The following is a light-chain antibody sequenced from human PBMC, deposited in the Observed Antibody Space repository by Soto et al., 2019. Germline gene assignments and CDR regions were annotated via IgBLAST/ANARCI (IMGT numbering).Light chain of an antibody. J-gene: IGKJ2*01. CDR3: QQYDNLPSYT. CDR1: QDISNY. Sequence: DIQMTQSPSSLSASVGDRVTITCQASQDISNYLNWYQQKPGKAPKLLIYDASNLETGVPSRFSRSGSGTDFTFTISSLQPEAIATYYCQQYDNLPSYTFGQGTPLEIK. CDR2: DAS. V-gene: IGKV1-33*01.